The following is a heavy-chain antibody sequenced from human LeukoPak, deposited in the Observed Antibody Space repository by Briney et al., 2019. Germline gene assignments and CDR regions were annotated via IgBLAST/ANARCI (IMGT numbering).Heavy chain of an antibody. CDR3: ARRELLSTPDAFDI. CDR2: IYYSGST. D-gene: IGHD3-10*01. CDR1: GGSISSSSYY. J-gene: IGHJ3*02. V-gene: IGHV4-39*01. Sequence: PSKSLSLTCTVSGGSISSSSYYWGWIRQPPGKELEWIGSIYYSGSTYYNPSLKSRVTISVDTSKNQFSLKVSSVTAADTAVYYCARRELLSTPDAFDIWGQGTMVTVSS.